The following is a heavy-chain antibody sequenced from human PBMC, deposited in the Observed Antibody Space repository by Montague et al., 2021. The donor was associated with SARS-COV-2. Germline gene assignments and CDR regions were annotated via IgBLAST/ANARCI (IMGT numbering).Heavy chain of an antibody. CDR3: ARYFAHYTGYVAGYFDY. V-gene: IGHV3-7*03. J-gene: IGHJ4*02. CDR1: GFTFSNYC. CDR2: IEKNGSEK. D-gene: IGHD2-8*02. Sequence: SLRLSCAASGFTFSNYCMSWVRQAPGQGLEWVACIEKNGSEKDYVESVKGRFTISRDNAKNSLHLQMNSLRADDTAVYYCARYFAHYTGYVAGYFDYWGRGTLVTVSS.